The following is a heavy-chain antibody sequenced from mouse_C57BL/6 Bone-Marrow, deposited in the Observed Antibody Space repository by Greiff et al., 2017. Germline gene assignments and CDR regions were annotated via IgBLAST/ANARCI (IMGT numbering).Heavy chain of an antibody. J-gene: IGHJ3*01. CDR2: FYPGSGST. Sequence: VQLQQSGAELVKPGASVKLSCKASGYTFTEYTIHWVKQRSGQGLEWIGWFYPGSGSTKYNENFKDKATLTADKSSSTAYMELSRLTSEDSAVYFCARDEEGVYDGNYDWFAYWGQGTLVTVSA. CDR3: ARDEEGVYDGNYDWFAY. D-gene: IGHD2-1*01. V-gene: IGHV1-62-2*01. CDR1: GYTFTEYT.